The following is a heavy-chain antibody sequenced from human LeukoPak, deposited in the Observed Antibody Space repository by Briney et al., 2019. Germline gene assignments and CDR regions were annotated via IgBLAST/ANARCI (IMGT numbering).Heavy chain of an antibody. V-gene: IGHV4-61*02. J-gene: IGHJ6*03. CDR2: IYTSGST. CDR3: ARDGWYCSSTSCLYYYYYMDV. D-gene: IGHD2-2*01. CDR1: GGSISSGSYY. Sequence: PSQTLSLTCTVSGGSISSGSYYWSWIRQPAGKGLEWIGRIYTSGSTNYNPSLKSRVTISVDTSKNQFSLKLSSVTAADTAVYYCARDGWYCSSTSCLYYYYYMDVWGKGTTVTVSS.